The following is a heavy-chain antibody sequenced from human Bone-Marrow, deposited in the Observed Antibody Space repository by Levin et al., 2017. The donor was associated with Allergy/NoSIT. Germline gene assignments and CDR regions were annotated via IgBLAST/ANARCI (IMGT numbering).Heavy chain of an antibody. CDR2: IDHSGST. D-gene: IGHD3-16*02. CDR3: ARAMGRITFGGVIVRGGWFDP. CDR1: GGSFSDYY. Sequence: SETLSLTCAVYGGSFSDYYWSWIRQPPGKGLEWIGEIDHSGSTNYNPSLKSRVTISVDTSKNEFSLRLTSVSAADTAVYYCARAMGRITFGGVIVRGGWFDPWGQGTLVTVSS. J-gene: IGHJ5*02. V-gene: IGHV4-34*01.